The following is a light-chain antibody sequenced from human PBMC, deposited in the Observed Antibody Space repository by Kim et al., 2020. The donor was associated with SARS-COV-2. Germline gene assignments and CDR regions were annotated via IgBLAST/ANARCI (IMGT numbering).Light chain of an antibody. J-gene: IGKJ1*01. CDR1: QTIGSY. CDR3: QQSFSTPQT. V-gene: IGKV1-39*01. CDR2: ASS. Sequence: ASVGDRVTLTCRASQTIGSYLNWLQQKPGKAPKLLIYASSTLQSGVPSRFSGSGSGTDFTLTISSLQPEDFATYYCQQSFSTPQTFGQGTKVDIK.